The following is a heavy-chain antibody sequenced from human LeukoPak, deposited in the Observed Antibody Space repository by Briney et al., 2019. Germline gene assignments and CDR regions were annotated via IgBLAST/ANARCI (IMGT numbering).Heavy chain of an antibody. CDR1: GGSISSYY. CDR2: INHSGST. V-gene: IGHV4-34*01. J-gene: IGHJ4*02. D-gene: IGHD3-10*01. CDR3: ARDMARGAL. Sequence: SETLSLTCTVSGGSISSYYWNWIRQPPGKGLEWIGEINHSGSTNYNPSLKSRVTISVDTSKNEFSLKLSSVTAPHPAVYYCARDMARGALWGQGTLVTVSS.